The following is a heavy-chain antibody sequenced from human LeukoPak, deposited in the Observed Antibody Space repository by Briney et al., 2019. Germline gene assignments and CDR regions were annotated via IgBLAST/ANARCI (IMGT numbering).Heavy chain of an antibody. Sequence: PSETLSLTCTVSGGSISSYYWSWIRQPAGKGLEWIGRIYNSGSTTYNPSLKSRVTMSVDTSENQFSLKLSSVTAADTAVYYCAKSNGYGLIDIWGQGTMVTVSS. J-gene: IGHJ3*02. CDR2: IYNSGST. CDR1: GGSISSYY. CDR3: AKSNGYGLIDI. V-gene: IGHV4-4*07. D-gene: IGHD3-22*01.